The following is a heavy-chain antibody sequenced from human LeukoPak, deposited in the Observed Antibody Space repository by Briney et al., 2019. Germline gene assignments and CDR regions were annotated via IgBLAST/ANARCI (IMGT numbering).Heavy chain of an antibody. CDR1: GYTFGDYA. CDR2: IRSKAYGGTT. D-gene: IGHD5-18*01. Sequence: PGGSLRLSCTASGYTFGDYAMSGFRQAPGKGLEWVGFIRSKAYGGTTEYAASVKGRFTISRDDSKSIAYLQMNSLKTEDTAVYYCTVGDTAMAVDIDYWGQGTLVTVSS. CDR3: TVGDTAMAVDIDY. J-gene: IGHJ4*02. V-gene: IGHV3-49*03.